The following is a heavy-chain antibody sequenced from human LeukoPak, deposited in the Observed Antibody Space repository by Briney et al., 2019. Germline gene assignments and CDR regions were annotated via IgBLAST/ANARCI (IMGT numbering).Heavy chain of an antibody. V-gene: IGHV3-74*03. CDR1: QFTFRNYW. CDR3: ATAWSY. D-gene: IGHD2-21*02. Sequence: GGSLRLSSVAAQFTFRNYWMHWVRQAPGRGLEWLSYISPDGSSTTYADFVRGRFTISRDNAKNTLYLQMNSLRAEDTAVYFCATAWSYWGQGTLVTVSS. J-gene: IGHJ4*02. CDR2: ISPDGSST.